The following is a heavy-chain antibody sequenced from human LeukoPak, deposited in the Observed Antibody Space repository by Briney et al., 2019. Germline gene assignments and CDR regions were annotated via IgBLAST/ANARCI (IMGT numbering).Heavy chain of an antibody. CDR1: GYAFTGYY. CDR2: INPNSGGT. V-gene: IGHV1-2*02. D-gene: IGHD3-3*01. CDR3: ARVYMSSWRRAHPMSGWFDP. Sequence: ASVKVSCKASGYAFTGYYMHWVRQAPGQGLEWMGWINPNSGGTNYAQKFQGRVTMTRDTSISTAYMELSRLRSDDTAVYYCARVYMSSWRRAHPMSGWFDPWGQGTLVTVSS. J-gene: IGHJ5*02.